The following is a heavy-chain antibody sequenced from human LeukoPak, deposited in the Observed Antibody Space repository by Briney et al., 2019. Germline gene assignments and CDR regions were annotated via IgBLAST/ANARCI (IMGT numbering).Heavy chain of an antibody. CDR3: ARTYIAARPGAYYYMDV. J-gene: IGHJ6*03. V-gene: IGHV5-51*03. CDR1: GYSFTSYW. D-gene: IGHD6-6*01. CDR2: IYPGDSDT. Sequence: GESLKISCKGSGYSFTSYWIGWVRQMPGKGLEWMGIIYPGDSDTRYSPSFQGQVTISADKSISTAYLPWSSLKASDTAMYYCARTYIAARPGAYYYMDVWGKGTTVTVSS.